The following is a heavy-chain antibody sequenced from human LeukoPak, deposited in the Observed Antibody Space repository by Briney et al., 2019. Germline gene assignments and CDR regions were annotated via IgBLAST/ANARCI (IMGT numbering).Heavy chain of an antibody. V-gene: IGHV3-48*04. Sequence: GGSLRLSCAASGYSFSSHNMNWVRLAPGKGLEWLSFISSSSTIIYYADSVRGRFTISRDNAKNSLYLQMNSLRAEDSAVYYCARDLAYWGQGTLVTVSS. CDR3: ARDLAY. J-gene: IGHJ4*02. CDR1: GYSFSSHN. CDR2: ISSSSTII.